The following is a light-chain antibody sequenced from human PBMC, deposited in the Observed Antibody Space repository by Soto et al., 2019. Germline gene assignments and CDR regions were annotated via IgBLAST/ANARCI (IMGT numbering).Light chain of an antibody. V-gene: IGKV1-39*01. CDR3: QQSYTTPRT. CDR1: QSISNY. Sequence: DIQMTQSPSSLSASVGDRVTITCRASQSISNYLNWYQQKPGKAPKLLIYAASSLRSGVPSRFSGSGSGTDFTLTISSLQPEDFATYYCQQSYTTPRTFDQGTKVEIK. J-gene: IGKJ1*01. CDR2: AAS.